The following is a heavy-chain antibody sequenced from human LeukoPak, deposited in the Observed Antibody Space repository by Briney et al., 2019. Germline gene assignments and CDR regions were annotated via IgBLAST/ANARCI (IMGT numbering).Heavy chain of an antibody. D-gene: IGHD1-20*01. CDR1: GFTFNNHW. Sequence: GGSLRLSCAVSGFTFNNHWMHWVRQAPGKGLVWISRINTDGRTTNYAGSVKGRFTIFRDNARNMFYLQMNSLRAEDTAVYYCARDVNWNQVDHWRQVSLVTVSS. J-gene: IGHJ4*02. CDR3: ARDVNWNQVDH. CDR2: INTDGRTT. V-gene: IGHV3-74*01.